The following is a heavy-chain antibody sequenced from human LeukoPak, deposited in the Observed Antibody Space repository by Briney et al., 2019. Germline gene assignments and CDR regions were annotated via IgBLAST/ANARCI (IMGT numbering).Heavy chain of an antibody. CDR1: GFTFDDYA. Sequence: GGSLRLSCAASGFTFDDYAMHWVRQAPGEGLEWVSGISWNSGSIGYADSVKGRFTISRDNAKNSLYLQMNSLRAEDTALYYCAKDRMVRGVIITMFDYWGQGTLVTVSS. J-gene: IGHJ4*02. CDR2: ISWNSGSI. V-gene: IGHV3-9*01. D-gene: IGHD3-10*01. CDR3: AKDRMVRGVIITMFDY.